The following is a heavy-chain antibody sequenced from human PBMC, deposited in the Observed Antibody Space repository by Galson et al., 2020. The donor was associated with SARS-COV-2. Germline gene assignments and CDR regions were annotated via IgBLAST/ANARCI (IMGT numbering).Heavy chain of an antibody. J-gene: IGHJ4*02. CDR3: AKGGFGYDLLSGYLEY. Sequence: GESLKISCAASGFTFSSYAMSWVRQAPGKGLEWVSAISGSGGSTYYADSVKGRFTISRDNSKNTLYLQMNSLRAEDTAVYYCAKGGFGYDLLSGYLEYWGQGTLVTVSS. D-gene: IGHD3-3*01. CDR2: ISGSGGST. V-gene: IGHV3-23*01. CDR1: GFTFSSYA.